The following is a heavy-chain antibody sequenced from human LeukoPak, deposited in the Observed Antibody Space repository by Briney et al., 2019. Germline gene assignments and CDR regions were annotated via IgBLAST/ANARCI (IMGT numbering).Heavy chain of an antibody. CDR2: INHSGNT. D-gene: IGHD3-10*01. V-gene: IGHV4-34*01. CDR1: GGSFSGYY. Sequence: SDTLSLTCAVYGGSFSGYYWSWIREPPAKGLEGMVEINHSGNTNYNPSLKSRVTISVDTSKNQFSLKLSSVTAADTAVYYCARHPTALLWFGESPTNWFDPWGQGTLVTVSS. CDR3: ARHPTALLWFGESPTNWFDP. J-gene: IGHJ5*02.